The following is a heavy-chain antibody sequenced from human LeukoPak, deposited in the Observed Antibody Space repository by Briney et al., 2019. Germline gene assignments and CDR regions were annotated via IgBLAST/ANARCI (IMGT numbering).Heavy chain of an antibody. CDR2: IYYSGST. D-gene: IGHD5-18*01. J-gene: IGHJ5*02. Sequence: TSETLSLTCTVSGGSISSHYWSWIRQPPGKGLEWIGYIYYSGSTNYNPSLKSRVTISVDTSKNQFSLKLSSVTAADTAVYYCARRYGYSYGLNWFDPWGQGTLVTVSS. CDR3: ARRYGYSYGLNWFDP. CDR1: GGSISSHY. V-gene: IGHV4-59*11.